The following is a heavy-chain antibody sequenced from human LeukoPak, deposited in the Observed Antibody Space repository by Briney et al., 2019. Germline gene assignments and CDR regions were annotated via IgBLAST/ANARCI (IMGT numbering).Heavy chain of an antibody. CDR3: AREGDYDSSGYYYRWFDP. Sequence: PSETLFLTCTVSGGSISSYYWSWIRQPPGKGLEWIGYIYYSGSTNYNPSLKSRVTISVDTSKNQFSLKLSSVSAADTAVYYCAREGDYDSSGYYYRWFDPWGQGTLVTVSS. CDR2: IYYSGST. D-gene: IGHD3-22*01. J-gene: IGHJ5*02. V-gene: IGHV4-59*01. CDR1: GGSISSYY.